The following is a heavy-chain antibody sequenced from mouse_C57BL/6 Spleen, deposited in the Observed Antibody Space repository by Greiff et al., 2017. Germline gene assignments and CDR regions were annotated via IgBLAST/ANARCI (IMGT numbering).Heavy chain of an antibody. J-gene: IGHJ3*01. Sequence: VQLQQPGAELVKPGASVKMSCKASGYTFTSYWITWVKQRPGQGLEWIGDIYPGSGSTNYNEKFKSKATLTVDKSSSTAYMQLSSLTSEDSAVXYCARGGYYGSGGWFDDWGKGTMVTVSA. CDR1: GYTFTSYW. CDR2: IYPGSGST. D-gene: IGHD1-1*01. CDR3: ARGGYYGSGGWFDD. V-gene: IGHV1-55*01.